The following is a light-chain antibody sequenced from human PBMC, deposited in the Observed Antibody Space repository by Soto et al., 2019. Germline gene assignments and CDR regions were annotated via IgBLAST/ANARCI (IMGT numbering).Light chain of an antibody. Sequence: EIVMTQSPATLSVSPGERATLSRRASQSVSTNLAWYQQKPGQAPRLLLYGASTRATGIPARFSSSGSGTEFTLTISSLQSEDFAVYYCQQYNNWPLTFGGGTEVEIK. CDR2: GAS. CDR3: QQYNNWPLT. CDR1: QSVSTN. V-gene: IGKV3-15*01. J-gene: IGKJ4*01.